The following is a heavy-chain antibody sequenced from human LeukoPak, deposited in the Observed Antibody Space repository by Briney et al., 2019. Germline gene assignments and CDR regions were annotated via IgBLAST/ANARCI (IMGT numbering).Heavy chain of an antibody. Sequence: GRSLILSCAASGFTFSSYAMHWVRQAPGKGLEWVAVISYDGSNKYYADSVKGRFTISRDNSKDTLYLQMNSLRAEDTAVYYCARESLDAFDIWGQGTMVTVSS. J-gene: IGHJ3*02. CDR1: GFTFSSYA. CDR2: ISYDGSNK. CDR3: ARESLDAFDI. V-gene: IGHV3-30*04.